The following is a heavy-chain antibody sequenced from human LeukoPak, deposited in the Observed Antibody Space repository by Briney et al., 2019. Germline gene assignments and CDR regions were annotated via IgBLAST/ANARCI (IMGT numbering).Heavy chain of an antibody. CDR3: AKLYYYGSGSSYYFDY. CDR2: IYHSGST. V-gene: IGHV4-38-2*02. Sequence: PSETLSLTCTVSGYSISSGYYWGWIRQPPGKGLEWIGSIYHSGSTYYNPSLKSRVTISVDTSKNQFSLKLSSVTAADTAVYYCAKLYYYGSGSSYYFDYWAREPWSPSPQ. CDR1: GYSISSGYY. J-gene: IGHJ4*02. D-gene: IGHD3-10*01.